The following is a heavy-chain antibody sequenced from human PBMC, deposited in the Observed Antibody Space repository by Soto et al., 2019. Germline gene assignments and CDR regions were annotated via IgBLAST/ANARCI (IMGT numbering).Heavy chain of an antibody. J-gene: IGHJ6*02. CDR1: GFTFSSYS. V-gene: IGHV3-21*04. D-gene: IGHD5-12*01. Sequence: EVQLVESGGGLVKPGGSLRLSCAASGFTFSSYSMNWVRQAPGKGLEWVSSISSSSSYIYYADSVKGRFTISRDNAKNSLYLQMNSLRAEDTAVYYCARDGFSGYDLGYYYYCMDVWGQGTTVTVSS. CDR2: ISSSSSYI. CDR3: ARDGFSGYDLGYYYYCMDV.